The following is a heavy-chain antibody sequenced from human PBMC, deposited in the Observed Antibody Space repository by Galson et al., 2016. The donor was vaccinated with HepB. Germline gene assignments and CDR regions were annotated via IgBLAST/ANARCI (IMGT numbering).Heavy chain of an antibody. CDR2: ISWNSGTI. D-gene: IGHD2-15*01. Sequence: SLRLSCAASGFTFDDYAMHWVRQAPGKGLEWVSGISWNSGTIEYADSVRGRFTISRDNAKNSVYLQMNSLRGEDTAFYYCAKDIFSDGGHYFQHWGQGSLVIVSS. V-gene: IGHV3-9*01. CDR1: GFTFDDYA. CDR3: AKDIFSDGGHYFQH. J-gene: IGHJ1*01.